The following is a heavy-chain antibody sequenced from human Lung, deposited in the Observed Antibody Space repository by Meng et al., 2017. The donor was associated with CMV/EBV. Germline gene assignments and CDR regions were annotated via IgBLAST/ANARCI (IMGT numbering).Heavy chain of an antibody. CDR1: GYTFTGYY. CDR3: ARDRDYVWGSYPDD. V-gene: IGHV1-2*02. Sequence: QVQLVPSGAEVKKPXXSXKVXCXASGYTFTGYYMHWVRQAPGQGLEWMGWINPNSGGTNYAQKFQGRVTMTRDTSISTAYMELSRLRSDDTAVYYCARDRDYVWGSYPDDWGQGTLVTVSS. D-gene: IGHD3-16*01. J-gene: IGHJ4*02. CDR2: INPNSGGT.